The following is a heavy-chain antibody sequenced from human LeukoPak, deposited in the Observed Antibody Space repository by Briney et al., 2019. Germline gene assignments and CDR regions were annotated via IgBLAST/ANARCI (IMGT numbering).Heavy chain of an antibody. CDR3: AKDNGITASSGWHGENAFDI. Sequence: GGSLRLSCAASGFTFDDYAMHWVRQAPGKGLEWVSGISWNSGSIGYADSVKGRFTFSRDNAKNSLYLQMNSLRAEDTALYYCAKDNGITASSGWHGENAFDIWGQGTMVTVSS. CDR1: GFTFDDYA. CDR2: ISWNSGSI. J-gene: IGHJ3*02. V-gene: IGHV3-9*01. D-gene: IGHD6-19*01.